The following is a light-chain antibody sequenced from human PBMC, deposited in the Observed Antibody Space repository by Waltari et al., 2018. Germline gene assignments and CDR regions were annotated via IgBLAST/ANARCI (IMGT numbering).Light chain of an antibody. J-gene: IGLJ2*01. CDR3: QSYDSSLFVV. CDR2: GNT. V-gene: IGLV1-40*01. Sequence: QSVLTQPPSVSGAPGQRVTISCTASSSNIGAGFDVHWYQQLPGTAPKLLIFGNTERPSGVPYRLSGSKAGTSASLAITGLQAEDEADYYCQSYDSSLFVVFGGGTKLTVL. CDR1: SSNIGAGFD.